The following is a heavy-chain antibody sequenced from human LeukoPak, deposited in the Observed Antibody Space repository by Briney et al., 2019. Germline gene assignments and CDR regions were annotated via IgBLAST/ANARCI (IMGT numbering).Heavy chain of an antibody. V-gene: IGHV3-30*02. J-gene: IGHJ4*02. D-gene: IGHD5-12*01. CDR3: AKQAPGSGYPGF. CDR1: GFTFSSYG. Sequence: GGSLRLSCAASGFTFSSYGMHWVRQVPGKGLEWVAFIRYDGSNKYYTDSVKGRFTISRDNSKNTLYLQMNSLRAEDTAVYYCAKQAPGSGYPGFWGQGTLVTVSS. CDR2: IRYDGSNK.